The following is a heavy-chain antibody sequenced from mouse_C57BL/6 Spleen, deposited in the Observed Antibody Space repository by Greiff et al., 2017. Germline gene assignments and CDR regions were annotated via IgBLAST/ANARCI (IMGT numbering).Heavy chain of an antibody. V-gene: IGHV1-18*01. CDR1: GYTFTDYN. CDR2: INPNNGGT. CDR3: ANTPYYYGSRGAWFAY. J-gene: IGHJ3*01. Sequence: EVKLMESGPELVKPGASVKIPCKASGYTFTDYNMDWVKQSHGKSLEWIGDINPNNGGTIYNQKFKGKATLTVDKSSSTAYMELRSLTSEDTAVYYCANTPYYYGSRGAWFAYCGQGTLVTVSA. D-gene: IGHD1-1*01.